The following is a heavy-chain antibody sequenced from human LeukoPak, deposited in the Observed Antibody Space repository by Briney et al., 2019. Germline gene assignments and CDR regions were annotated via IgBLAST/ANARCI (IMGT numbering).Heavy chain of an antibody. J-gene: IGHJ3*02. Sequence: GGSLGLSCAASGFTFSSYAMSWVRQAPGKGLEWVAVIWYDGSNKYYADSVKGRFTISRDNSKNTLYLQMNSLRAEDTAVYYCARDGRDGQWLVLRAFDIWGQGAMVTVSS. CDR2: IWYDGSNK. D-gene: IGHD6-19*01. V-gene: IGHV3-33*08. CDR1: GFTFSSYA. CDR3: ARDGRDGQWLVLRAFDI.